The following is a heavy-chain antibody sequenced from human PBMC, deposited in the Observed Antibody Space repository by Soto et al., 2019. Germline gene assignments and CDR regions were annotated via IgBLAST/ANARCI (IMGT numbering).Heavy chain of an antibody. Sequence: SGPTLVNPTQTLTLTCTFSGFSLSTDDVGVGWIRQPPGKALGWLAVIYWDDDKRYSPSLKSRLTITKDTSKNQVLLTMTNMDPVDTATYFCARSKYSISYFDYWGQGALVTVSS. CDR2: IYWDDDK. V-gene: IGHV2-5*02. J-gene: IGHJ4*02. CDR1: GFSLSTDDVG. CDR3: ARSKYSISYFDY. D-gene: IGHD6-6*01.